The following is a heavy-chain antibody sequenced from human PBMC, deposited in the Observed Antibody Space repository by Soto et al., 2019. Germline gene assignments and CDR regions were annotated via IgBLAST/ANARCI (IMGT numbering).Heavy chain of an antibody. CDR3: AKGSSGYRPYYFDN. D-gene: IGHD3-22*01. J-gene: IGHJ4*02. CDR1: GYTFTTYA. CDR2: INTNTGNP. Sequence: ASVKVSCKASGYTFTTYAMNWVRQAPGQGLEWMGWINTNTGNPTYAQGFTGRFVFSLDTSVSTAYLQICSLRAEDTAVYYCAKGSSGYRPYYFDNWGQGTLVTVSS. V-gene: IGHV7-4-1*01.